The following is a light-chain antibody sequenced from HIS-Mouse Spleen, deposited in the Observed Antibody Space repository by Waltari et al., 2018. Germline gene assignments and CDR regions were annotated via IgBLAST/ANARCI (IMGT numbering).Light chain of an antibody. Sequence: AIRMTQSPSSFSASTGDRVTITCRASQGISSYLAWYQQKPGKAPKLLIYAASTLQSGVPSRFRGSGSGTDFTLTISCLQSEDFATYYCQQYYSYPLFTFGPGTKVDIK. J-gene: IGKJ3*01. CDR1: QGISSY. CDR2: AAS. CDR3: QQYYSYPLFT. V-gene: IGKV1-8*01.